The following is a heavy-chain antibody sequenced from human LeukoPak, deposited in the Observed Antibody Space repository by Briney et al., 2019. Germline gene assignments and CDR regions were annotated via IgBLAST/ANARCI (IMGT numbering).Heavy chain of an antibody. D-gene: IGHD1-1*01. CDR1: GFTFSNYG. V-gene: IGHV3-33*01. Sequence: PGGSLRLSCAASGFTFSNYGMHWVRQAPGKGLEWVAVIWSGGSNKYYADSVKGRFTISRDNSKNTLYLQMSSLRAEDTAVYYCARRETGTTPGDYWGQGTLVTVSS. CDR2: IWSGGSNK. CDR3: ARRETGTTPGDY. J-gene: IGHJ4*02.